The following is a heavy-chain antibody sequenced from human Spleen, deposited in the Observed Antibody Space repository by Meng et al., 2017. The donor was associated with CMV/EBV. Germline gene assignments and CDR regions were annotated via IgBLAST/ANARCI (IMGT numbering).Heavy chain of an antibody. V-gene: IGHV3-23*01. D-gene: IGHD3-9*01. CDR1: GFTFKTYA. CDR2: ITGGNSA. CDR3: VRDLVTPASILRFFDLYDAFDI. J-gene: IGHJ3*02. Sequence: GESLKISCAASGFTFKTYAMSWVRQAPGKGLEWVSAITGGNSAYYADSVDGRFTISRDNSETTLYLQMNSLRAEDTAVYYCVRDLVTPASILRFFDLYDAFDIWGQGTMVTVSS.